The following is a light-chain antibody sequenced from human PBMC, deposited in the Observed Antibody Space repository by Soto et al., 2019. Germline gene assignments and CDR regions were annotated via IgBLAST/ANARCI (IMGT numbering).Light chain of an antibody. J-gene: IGKJ5*01. CDR3: QQVNSFPST. CDR1: QGISSH. V-gene: IGKV1-9*01. Sequence: IQLTQSPSSLSASVGDRVTITCRASQGISSHLAWYQQKPGKAPNLLIYTASTLQTGVPSRFSGGGSGTDFTLSLSSLQPEDYATYYCQQVNSFPSTFGQGTRLEIK. CDR2: TAS.